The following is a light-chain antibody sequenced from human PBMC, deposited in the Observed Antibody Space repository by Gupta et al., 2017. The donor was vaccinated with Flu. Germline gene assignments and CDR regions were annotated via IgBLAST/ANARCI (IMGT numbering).Light chain of an antibody. CDR3: STYTGSSTL. CDR2: EVN. Sequence: QSTPMSCTGSYSDVGAYNYVPRYQQHPGKAHTLISFEVNNRTSGGSTRFSGSKSGKTASLTISGLQAEDDAHYYCSTYTGSSTLFGGGTKVTVL. J-gene: IGLJ2*01. V-gene: IGLV2-14*01. CDR1: YSDVGAYNY.